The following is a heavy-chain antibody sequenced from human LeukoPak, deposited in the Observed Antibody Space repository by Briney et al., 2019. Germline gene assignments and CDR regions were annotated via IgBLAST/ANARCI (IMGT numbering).Heavy chain of an antibody. CDR2: IYSGGST. CDR1: VFTVSSNY. Sequence: GGSLRLSCAASVFTVSSNYMSWVRQAPGKGLEWVSVIYSGGSTYYADSVKGRFTISRDNSKTTLYLQMNSLRDEDTAVYYCARVSRGSYYNRYYYYMDVWGKGTTVTVSS. V-gene: IGHV3-53*01. D-gene: IGHD1-26*01. CDR3: ARVSRGSYYNRYYYYMDV. J-gene: IGHJ6*03.